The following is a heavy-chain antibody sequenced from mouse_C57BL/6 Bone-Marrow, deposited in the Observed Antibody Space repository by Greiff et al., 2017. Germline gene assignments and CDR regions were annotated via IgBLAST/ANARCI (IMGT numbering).Heavy chain of an antibody. CDR3: ARNPVGYYAMDY. CDR1: GFTFSDYY. CDR2: INYDGSST. Sequence: EVQLVESEGGLVQPGSSMKLSCTASGFTFSDYYMAWVRQVPEKGLEWVANINYDGSSTYYLDSLKSRFIISRDNAKNILYLQMSSLKSEDTATYYCARNPVGYYAMDYWGQGTSVTVSS. J-gene: IGHJ4*01. V-gene: IGHV5-16*01.